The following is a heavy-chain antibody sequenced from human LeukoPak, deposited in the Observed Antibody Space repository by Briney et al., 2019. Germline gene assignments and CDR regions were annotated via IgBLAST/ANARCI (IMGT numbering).Heavy chain of an antibody. CDR1: GGSISSGSYY. D-gene: IGHD1-14*01. J-gene: IGHJ4*02. Sequence: SQTLSLTCTVSGGSISSGSYYWSWIRQPARKGLEWIGRIYTSGSTNYNPSLKSRVTISVDTSKNQFSLKLSSVTAADTAVYYCARRRYLTGIFDYWGQRTLVTVSS. CDR3: ARRRYLTGIFDY. CDR2: IYTSGST. V-gene: IGHV4-61*02.